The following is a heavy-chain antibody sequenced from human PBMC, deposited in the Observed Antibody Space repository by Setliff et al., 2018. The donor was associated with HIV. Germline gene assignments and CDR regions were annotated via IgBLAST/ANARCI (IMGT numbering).Heavy chain of an antibody. Sequence: SETLSLTCTVSGGSVSSSGSYWGWIRQPPGKGLEWIGNVCYSRSSYYNPSLKSRVTISVGTSKNQFSLKLSSVTAADTAVYYCARHGVDDTSANYFRFGVHDHWGQGTLVTVSS. CDR2: VCYSRSS. V-gene: IGHV4-39*01. CDR3: ARHGVDDTSANYFRFGVHDH. D-gene: IGHD3-22*01. CDR1: GGSVSSSGSY. J-gene: IGHJ4*02.